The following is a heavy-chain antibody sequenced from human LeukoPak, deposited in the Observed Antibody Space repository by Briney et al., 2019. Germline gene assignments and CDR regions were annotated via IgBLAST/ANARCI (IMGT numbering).Heavy chain of an antibody. CDR1: GYTFTSYY. J-gene: IGHJ4*02. CDR2: INPSGGST. D-gene: IGHD3-16*01. V-gene: IGHV1-46*01. Sequence: ASVKVSCKASGYTFTSYYMHWVRQAPGQGLEWMGIINPSGGSTSYAQKFQGRVTMTRDMSTSRVYMELSSLRSEDTAVYYCARDLGPRYLDYWGQGTLVTVSS. CDR3: ARDLGPRYLDY.